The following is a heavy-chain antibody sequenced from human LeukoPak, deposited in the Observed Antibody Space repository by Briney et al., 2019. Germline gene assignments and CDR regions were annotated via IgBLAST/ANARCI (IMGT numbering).Heavy chain of an antibody. D-gene: IGHD1-1*01. V-gene: IGHV4-59*01. CDR3: ARGRYNWNDGVYLDY. J-gene: IGHJ4*02. Sequence: SETLSLTCTVSGVSISSFYWSWIRQPPGRGLEWIGYIYYRGSTNYNPSLRSRVTISLDTSKNQFSLKLSSVTAADTAVYYCARGRYNWNDGVYLDYWGQGTLVTVSS. CDR2: IYYRGST. CDR1: GVSISSFY.